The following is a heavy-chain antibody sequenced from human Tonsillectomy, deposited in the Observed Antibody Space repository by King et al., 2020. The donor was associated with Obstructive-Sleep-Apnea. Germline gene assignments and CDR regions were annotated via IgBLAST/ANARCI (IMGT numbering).Heavy chain of an antibody. V-gene: IGHV4-59*01. D-gene: IGHD1-1*01. CDR1: GGSISSYY. CDR3: ARDVLEFENWFDP. J-gene: IGHJ5*02. CDR2: IYYSGST. Sequence: QLQESGPGLVKPSETLSLTCTVSGGSISSYYWSWIRQPPGKGLYWIGYIYYSGSTNYNPSLKSRGIISVDTSKNQFCLKLSSVTAADTAVYYCARDVLEFENWFDPWGQGTLVTVSS.